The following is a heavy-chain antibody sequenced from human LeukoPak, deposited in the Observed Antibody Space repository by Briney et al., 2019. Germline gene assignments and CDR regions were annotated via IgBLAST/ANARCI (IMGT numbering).Heavy chain of an antibody. CDR3: ARVNGDYDYYGMDV. D-gene: IGHD4-17*01. CDR2: IYYSGST. V-gene: IGHV4-30-4*01. Sequence: SETLSLTCTVSGGSISSGDYYWSWIRQPPGKGLEWIGYIYYSGSTYYNPSLKSRVTISVDTSKNQFSLKLSSVTAADTAVYYCARVNGDYDYYGMDVWGQGTTVTVSS. J-gene: IGHJ6*02. CDR1: GGSISSGDYY.